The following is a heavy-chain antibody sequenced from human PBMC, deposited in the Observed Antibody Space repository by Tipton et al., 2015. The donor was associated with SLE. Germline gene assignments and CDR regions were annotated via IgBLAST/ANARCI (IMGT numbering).Heavy chain of an antibody. CDR2: VYDIDFT. V-gene: IGHV4-59*01. Sequence: LVKPTETLSLTCTVSGGSISDYYWSWIRQPPGKGLEWIGNVYDIDFTNYNPSLQSRVTISLDTSKNQFSLNLSSVTAADTAVYYCARGGIYHDYSGNFDYWGQGTLVSASS. CDR3: ARGGIYHDYSGNFDY. CDR1: GGSISDYY. D-gene: IGHD3-22*01. J-gene: IGHJ4*02.